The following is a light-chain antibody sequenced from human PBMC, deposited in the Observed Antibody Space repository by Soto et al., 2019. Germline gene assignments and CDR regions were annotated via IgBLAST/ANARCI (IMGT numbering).Light chain of an antibody. V-gene: IGKV1-5*01. Sequence: DIQMTQSPSSLSASVGDRVTITCRASQSISSWLAWYQQKPGKAPKLLMYDASSLEGGVPSRFSGSGSGTEFTLTISSLQPDDFATYYCQQYNSYSWTFGQGTKVDIK. CDR2: DAS. CDR3: QQYNSYSWT. J-gene: IGKJ1*01. CDR1: QSISSW.